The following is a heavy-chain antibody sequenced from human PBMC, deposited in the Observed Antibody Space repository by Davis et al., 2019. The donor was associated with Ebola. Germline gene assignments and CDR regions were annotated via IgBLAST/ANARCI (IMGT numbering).Heavy chain of an antibody. CDR3: ARSITMIVEVGGWFDP. D-gene: IGHD3-22*01. Sequence: ASVKVSCKTSGYSFTTYGIMWVRQAPGQGLEWMGWIAAYNGYTNYVQNFQGRVTMTTDTSTSTAYMELRSLRSDDTAVYYCARSITMIVEVGGWFDPWGQGTPVTVSS. CDR2: IAAYNGYT. CDR1: GYSFTTYG. J-gene: IGHJ5*02. V-gene: IGHV1-18*01.